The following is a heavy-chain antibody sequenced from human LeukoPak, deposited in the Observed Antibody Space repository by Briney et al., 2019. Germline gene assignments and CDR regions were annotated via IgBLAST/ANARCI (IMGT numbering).Heavy chain of an antibody. CDR2: NKEDGTDK. J-gene: IGHJ4*02. Sequence: GGSLRLSCAASGFTLSSYWMTWIRQAPGKGLEWVANNKEDGTDKYYVDSVKGRFTISRDNSKNTLYLQMNSLGAEDTAVYYCAKDSPLSQYSGYDWPRYYFDYWGQGTLVTVSS. CDR1: GFTLSSYW. CDR3: AKDSPLSQYSGYDWPRYYFDY. V-gene: IGHV3-7*03. D-gene: IGHD5-12*01.